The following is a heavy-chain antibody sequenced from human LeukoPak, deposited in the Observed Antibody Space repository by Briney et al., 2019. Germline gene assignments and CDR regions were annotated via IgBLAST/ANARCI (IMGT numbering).Heavy chain of an antibody. V-gene: IGHV1-69*04. D-gene: IGHD2-15*01. J-gene: IGHJ6*02. CDR2: IIPILGIA. CDR3: ASLDGTATYYYYGMDV. Sequence: ASVKVSCKASGGTFSSYAISWVRQAPGQGLEWMGRIIPILGIANYAQKFQGRVTITADKSTSTAYMELSSLRSEDTAVYYCASLDGTATYYYYGMDVWGQGTTVTVSS. CDR1: GGTFSSYA.